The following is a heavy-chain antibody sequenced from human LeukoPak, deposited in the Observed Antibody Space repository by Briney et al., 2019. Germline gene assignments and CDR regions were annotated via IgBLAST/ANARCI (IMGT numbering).Heavy chain of an antibody. Sequence: PGGSLRLSCEDSGFSFSRYWMHWVRQAPGKGLVWVSRINEDGSITTYADSVKGRFTISRDNAKNTLYLQMNSLRAEDTAVYYCARDLTGPFDYWGQGTLVTVSS. CDR2: INEDGSIT. J-gene: IGHJ4*02. D-gene: IGHD7-27*01. CDR3: ARDLTGPFDY. V-gene: IGHV3-74*01. CDR1: GFSFSRYW.